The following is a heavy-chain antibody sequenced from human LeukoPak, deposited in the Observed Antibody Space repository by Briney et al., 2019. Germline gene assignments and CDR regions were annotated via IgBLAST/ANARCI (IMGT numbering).Heavy chain of an antibody. CDR1: GSTFSSYG. CDR3: ASIAVTTKAFDI. CDR2: ISGSGGST. D-gene: IGHD4-17*01. J-gene: IGHJ3*02. V-gene: IGHV3-23*01. Sequence: GGTLRLSCAASGSTFSSYGMSWVRQAPGKGLEWVSAISGSGGSTYYADSVKGRFTISRDNFKNTLYLQMNSLRAEDTAVYYCASIAVTTKAFDIWGQGTMVTVSS.